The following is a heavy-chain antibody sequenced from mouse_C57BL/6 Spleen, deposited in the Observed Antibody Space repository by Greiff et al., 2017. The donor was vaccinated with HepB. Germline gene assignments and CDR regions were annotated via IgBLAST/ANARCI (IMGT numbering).Heavy chain of an antibody. CDR2: IYPGDGDT. D-gene: IGHD1-1*01. CDR1: GYAFSSYW. J-gene: IGHJ1*03. Sequence: QVQLKQSGAELVKPGASVKISCKASGYAFSSYWMNWVKQRPGKGLEWIGQIYPGDGDTNYNGKFKGKATLTADKSSSTAYMQLSSLTSEDSAVYFCARADYGSSYVHFDVWGTGTTVTVSS. V-gene: IGHV1-80*01. CDR3: ARADYGSSYVHFDV.